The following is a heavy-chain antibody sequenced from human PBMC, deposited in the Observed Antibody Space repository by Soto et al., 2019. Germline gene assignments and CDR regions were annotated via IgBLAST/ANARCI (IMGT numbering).Heavy chain of an antibody. CDR1: GFTFSSYS. Sequence: PGGSLRLSCAASGFTFSSYSMNWVRQAPGKGLEWVSYISSSSSTIYYADSVKGRFTISRDNAKNSLYLQMNSLRDEDTAVYYYARDSLPDYGDYPDLYWYFDLWGRGTLVTGSA. J-gene: IGHJ2*01. CDR2: ISSSSSTI. CDR3: ARDSLPDYGDYPDLYWYFDL. D-gene: IGHD4-17*01. V-gene: IGHV3-48*02.